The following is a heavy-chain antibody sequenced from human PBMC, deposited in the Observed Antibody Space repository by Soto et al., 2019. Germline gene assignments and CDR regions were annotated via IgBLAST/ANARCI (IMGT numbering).Heavy chain of an antibody. CDR1: GGSFSGYY. CDR3: ATNAGSSKRYNWFDP. V-gene: IGHV4-34*01. CDR2: INHSGST. J-gene: IGHJ5*02. D-gene: IGHD6-13*01. Sequence: SETLSLTCAVYGGSFSGYYWSWIRQPPGKGLEWIGEINHSGSTNYNPSLKRRVTISVDTSKNQFSLKLSSVTAADTAVYYCATNAGSSKRYNWFDPWGQGTLVTVPQ.